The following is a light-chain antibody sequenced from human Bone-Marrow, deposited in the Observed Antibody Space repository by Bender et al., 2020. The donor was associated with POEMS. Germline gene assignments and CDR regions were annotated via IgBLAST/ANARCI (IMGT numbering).Light chain of an antibody. CDR1: SSDVGDYTS. CDR2: DVN. CDR3: SSYAGSFTWV. J-gene: IGLJ3*02. Sequence: QSALTQPRSVSGSPGQSVAISCTGISSDVGDYTSVSWYQQHPGQVPKLMIFDVNKRPSGVPDRFSGSKSGDTASLTISGLQAEDEGDYYCSSYAGSFTWVFGGGTKLTVL. V-gene: IGLV2-11*01.